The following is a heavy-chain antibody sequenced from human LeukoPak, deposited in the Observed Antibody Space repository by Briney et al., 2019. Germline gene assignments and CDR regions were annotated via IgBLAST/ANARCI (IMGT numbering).Heavy chain of an antibody. V-gene: IGHV4-30-4*01. CDR2: IYYSGST. CDR1: GGSISSGDYY. CDR3: ARAIPSYFGMDV. Sequence: PSETLSLTCTVSGGSISSGDYYWSWLRQPPGKGLEWIGYIYYSGSTYYNPSLKSRVTISVDTSKNQVSLKVTSVTAADTAVYYCARAIPSYFGMDVWGQGATVIVSS. J-gene: IGHJ6*02.